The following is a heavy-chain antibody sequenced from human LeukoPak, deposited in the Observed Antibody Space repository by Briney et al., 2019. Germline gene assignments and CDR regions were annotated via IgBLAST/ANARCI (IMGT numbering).Heavy chain of an antibody. D-gene: IGHD2-15*01. CDR1: GYTFTSYG. J-gene: IGHJ4*02. CDR2: ISDYNGNT. Sequence: ASGKVSCKASGYTFTSYGISWVRQAPGQGLEWMRWISDYNGNTNYAQKLQGRVTMTTDTSTSTAYMELRSLRSDDTAVYYCARDSVAATLDYWGQGTLVTVSS. V-gene: IGHV1-18*01. CDR3: ARDSVAATLDY.